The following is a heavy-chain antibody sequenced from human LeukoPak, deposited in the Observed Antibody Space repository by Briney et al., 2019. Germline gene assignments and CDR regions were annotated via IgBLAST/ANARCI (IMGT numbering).Heavy chain of an antibody. V-gene: IGHV1-18*04. CDR1: GYTFTDYY. Sequence: ASVKVSCKASGYTFTDYYIYWVRQAPGQGLEWMGWISAYNGNTNYAQKLQGRVTMTTDTSTSTAYMELRSLRSDDTAVYYCARAPPNWNSNLNYWGQGTLVTVSS. D-gene: IGHD1-7*01. CDR2: ISAYNGNT. CDR3: ARAPPNWNSNLNY. J-gene: IGHJ4*02.